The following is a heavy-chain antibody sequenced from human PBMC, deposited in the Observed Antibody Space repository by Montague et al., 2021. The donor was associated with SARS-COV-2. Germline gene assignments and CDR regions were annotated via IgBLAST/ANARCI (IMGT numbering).Heavy chain of an antibody. CDR1: GDSVAIKIAT. J-gene: IGHJ4*02. D-gene: IGHD2-2*01. V-gene: IGHV6-1*01. CDR3: ARIPVGSKYYFDF. Sequence: CAISGDSVAIKIATWNWIRQSPSRGLEWLGRTYYRSKWYNDYAESVKSRITIDPDTSKHQFSLHLNSVTPEDTAVYYCARIPVGSKYYFDFWGQGTLVTVSS. CDR2: TYYRSKWYN.